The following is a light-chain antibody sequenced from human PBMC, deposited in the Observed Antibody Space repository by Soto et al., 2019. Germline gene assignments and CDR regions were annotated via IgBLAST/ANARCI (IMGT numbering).Light chain of an antibody. V-gene: IGLV1-44*01. CDR2: RND. Sequence: QSVLTQPPSASGTPGQRVTISCSGSTSNIGSNNVHWYQQLPGTAPTLLIYRNDQRPSGVPARFSGSKSGTSASLAISGLQSDDEADYYCAACDGSRDEDVFGTGTKLTVL. J-gene: IGLJ1*01. CDR3: AACDGSRDEDV. CDR1: TSNIGSNN.